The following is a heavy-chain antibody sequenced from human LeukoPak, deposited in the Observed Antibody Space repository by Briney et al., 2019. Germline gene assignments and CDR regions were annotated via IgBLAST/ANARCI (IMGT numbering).Heavy chain of an antibody. V-gene: IGHV1-69*06. CDR3: ARAGLGYSYGSFDY. D-gene: IGHD5-18*01. J-gene: IGHJ4*02. Sequence: ASVKVSCKASGGTFSSYAISWVRQAPGQGLEWMGGIIPIFGTANYAQKFQGRVTITADKSTSTAYMELSSLRSEDTAVYYCARAGLGYSYGSFDYWGQGTLVTVSS. CDR2: IIPIFGTA. CDR1: GGTFSSYA.